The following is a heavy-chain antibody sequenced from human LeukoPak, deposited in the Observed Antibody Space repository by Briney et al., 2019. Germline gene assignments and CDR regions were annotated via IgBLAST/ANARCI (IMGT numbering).Heavy chain of an antibody. J-gene: IGHJ3*02. V-gene: IGHV3-21*01. CDR3: ATSYGDDAFDI. CDR2: ISSASTYI. D-gene: IGHD3-10*01. CDR1: GITFSHYT. Sequence: GGSLRLSCAGSGITFSHYTMNWVRQAPGKGLGWVSSISSASTYIYHADSVKGRFTISRDNAKNSLYLQMNSLRAEDTAVYYCATSYGDDAFDIWGQGTMVTVSS.